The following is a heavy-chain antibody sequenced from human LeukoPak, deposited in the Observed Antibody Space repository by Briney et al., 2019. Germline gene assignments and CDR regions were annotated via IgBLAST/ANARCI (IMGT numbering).Heavy chain of an antibody. CDR1: GGSISSYY. Sequence: ETLSLTCTVSGGSISSYYWSWIRQPPGKGLEWIGYIYYSGSTNYNPSLKSRVTISVDTSKNQFSLKLSSVTAADTAVYYCARGKLGMEAFDIWGQGTMVTVSS. J-gene: IGHJ3*02. D-gene: IGHD7-27*01. CDR3: ARGKLGMEAFDI. CDR2: IYYSGST. V-gene: IGHV4-59*01.